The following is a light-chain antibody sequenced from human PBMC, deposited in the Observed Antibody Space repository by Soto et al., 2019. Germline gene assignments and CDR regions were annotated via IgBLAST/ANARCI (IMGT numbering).Light chain of an antibody. CDR2: DAS. Sequence: DIQMTQSPSTLSASVGDRVTITCRASQSISSWLAWYQQKPGKAPKLLIYDASTLESGVPSRFSGSGSGTEFPLTISSLQPDDFATYYCQQYNSYHSFGQGTKVEIK. CDR1: QSISSW. V-gene: IGKV1-5*01. J-gene: IGKJ1*01. CDR3: QQYNSYHS.